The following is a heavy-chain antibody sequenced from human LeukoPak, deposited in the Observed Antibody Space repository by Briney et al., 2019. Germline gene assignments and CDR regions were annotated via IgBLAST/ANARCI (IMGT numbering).Heavy chain of an antibody. Sequence: SETLSLTCTVSGGSISSHYWSWIRQSPGKGLEWIASIDYTGSTNYNPSLKSRVTISVDTSENQFSLKLTSVTAADTAVYYCARRVIRSVVITERNWFDPWGQGTLVTVSS. V-gene: IGHV4-59*08. D-gene: IGHD2-2*01. CDR2: IDYTGST. CDR3: ARRVIRSVVITERNWFDP. CDR1: GGSISSHY. J-gene: IGHJ5*02.